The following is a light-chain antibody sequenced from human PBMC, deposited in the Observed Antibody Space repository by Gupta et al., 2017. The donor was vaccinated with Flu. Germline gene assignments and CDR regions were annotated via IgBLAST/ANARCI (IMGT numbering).Light chain of an antibody. V-gene: IGLV1-51*02. CDR3: GPWDNRLGACV. Sequence: VPNYVAWYPPLPGTAPKLILYPPYKPPSGLPARFSGSKSGTSATLRLPGVQTGSEAHYYCGPWDNRLGACVFCGGTKLTVL. CDR2: PPY. CDR1: VPNY. J-gene: IGLJ3*02.